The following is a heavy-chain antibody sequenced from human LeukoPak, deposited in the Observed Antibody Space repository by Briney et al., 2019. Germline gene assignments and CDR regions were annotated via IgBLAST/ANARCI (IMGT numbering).Heavy chain of an antibody. D-gene: IGHD4-17*01. V-gene: IGHV3-48*01. CDR3: ARDRGYGDYVGAFDI. Sequence: GGSLRLSCAASGFTFSSYSMNWVRQAPGKGLEWVSHISSSSSTIYYADSVKGRFTISRDNAKNSLYLQMSSLRVEDTAVYYCARDRGYGDYVGAFDIWGQGTMVTVSS. J-gene: IGHJ3*02. CDR1: GFTFSSYS. CDR2: ISSSSSTI.